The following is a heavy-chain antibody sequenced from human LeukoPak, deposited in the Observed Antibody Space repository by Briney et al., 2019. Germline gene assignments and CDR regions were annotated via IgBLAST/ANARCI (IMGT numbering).Heavy chain of an antibody. V-gene: IGHV3-21*01. CDR1: GFTFSSYS. D-gene: IGHD3-10*01. CDR2: ISSSSSYI. Sequence: PGGSLRLSCAASGFTFSSYSMNWVRQAPGKGLEWVSSISSSSSYIYYADSVKGRFTISRDNAKNSLYLQMNSLRAEDTAVYYCARQNYYGSGSSVSYAFDIWGQGTMVTVSS. CDR3: ARQNYYGSGSSVSYAFDI. J-gene: IGHJ3*02.